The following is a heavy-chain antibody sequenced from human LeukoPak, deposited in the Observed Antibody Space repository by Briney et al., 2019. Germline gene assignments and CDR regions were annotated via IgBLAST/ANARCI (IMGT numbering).Heavy chain of an antibody. CDR2: IIPILGIA. CDR1: GGTFSSYA. J-gene: IGHJ5*02. CDR3: ARLIEGVSTILGDPVIDP. Sequence: ASVKVSCKASGGTFSSYAISWVRQAPGQGLEWMGRIIPILGIANYAQKFQGRVTITADKSTSTAYMELSSLRSEDTAVYYCARLIEGVSTILGDPVIDPWGQGTLVTVSS. V-gene: IGHV1-69*04.